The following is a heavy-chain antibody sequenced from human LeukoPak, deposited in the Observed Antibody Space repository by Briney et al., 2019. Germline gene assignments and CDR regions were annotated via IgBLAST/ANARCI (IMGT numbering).Heavy chain of an antibody. V-gene: IGHV4-39*07. CDR2: IYYSGST. Sequence: KPSETLSLTCTVSGGSISSSSYYWAWIRQSPGKGLEWIANIYYSGSTYYNPSLNSRVTISVDTSKNQFSLKLSSVTAADTAVYYCARGVVIAPQTFDYWGQGTLVTVSS. D-gene: IGHD2-21*01. CDR3: ARGVVIAPQTFDY. CDR1: GGSISSSSYY. J-gene: IGHJ4*02.